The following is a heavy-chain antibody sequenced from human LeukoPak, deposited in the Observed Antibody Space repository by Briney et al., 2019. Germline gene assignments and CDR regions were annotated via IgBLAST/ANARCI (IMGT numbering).Heavy chain of an antibody. CDR3: AKGAAGTSALVYWYFDL. V-gene: IGHV3-9*01. J-gene: IGHJ2*01. D-gene: IGHD6-13*01. Sequence: GRSLRLSCAASGFTFDDYAMHWVRQAPGKGLEWVSGISWNSGSIGHADSVKGRFTISRDNAKNSLYLQMNSLRAEDTALYYCAKGAAGTSALVYWYFDLWGRGTLVTVSS. CDR1: GFTFDDYA. CDR2: ISWNSGSI.